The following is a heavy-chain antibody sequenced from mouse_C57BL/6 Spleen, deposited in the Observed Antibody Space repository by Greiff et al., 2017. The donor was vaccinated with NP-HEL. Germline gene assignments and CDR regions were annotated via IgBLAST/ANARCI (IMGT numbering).Heavy chain of an antibody. CDR2: ISYDGSN. V-gene: IGHV3-6*01. D-gene: IGHD2-3*01. Sequence: DVQLQESGPGLVKPSQSLSLTCSVTGYSITSGYYWNWIRQFPGNKLEWMGYISYDGSNNYNPSLKNRISITRDTSKNQFFLKLNSVTTEDTATYYCASLYDGYDYAMDYWGQGTSVTVSS. J-gene: IGHJ4*01. CDR3: ASLYDGYDYAMDY. CDR1: GYSITSGYY.